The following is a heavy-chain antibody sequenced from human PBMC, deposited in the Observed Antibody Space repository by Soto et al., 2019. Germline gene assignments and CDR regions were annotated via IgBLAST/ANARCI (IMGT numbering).Heavy chain of an antibody. D-gene: IGHD3-22*01. CDR1: GFTFSSYA. J-gene: IGHJ4*02. CDR3: AKEGRITMIVVVITTYYFDY. Sequence: GGSLRLSCAASGFTFSSYAMSWVGQPPGKGLEWVSAISGSGGSTYYADSVKGRFTISRDNSKNTLYLQMNSLRAEDTAVYYCAKEGRITMIVVVITTYYFDYWGQGTLVTVSS. V-gene: IGHV3-23*01. CDR2: ISGSGGST.